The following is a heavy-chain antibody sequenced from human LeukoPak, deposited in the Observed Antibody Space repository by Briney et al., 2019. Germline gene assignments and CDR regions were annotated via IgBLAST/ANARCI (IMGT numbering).Heavy chain of an antibody. V-gene: IGHV4-59*08. J-gene: IGHJ5*02. CDR2: IYYSGST. CDR1: GGSISSYY. Sequence: SETLSLTCTVSGGSISSYYWSWIRQPPGKGLEWIGYIYYSGSTNYNPSLKSRVTISVDTSKNQFSLKLSSVTAADTAVYYCARRSSGGWYNWFDPWGQGTLVTVSS. CDR3: ARRSSGGWYNWFDP. D-gene: IGHD6-19*01.